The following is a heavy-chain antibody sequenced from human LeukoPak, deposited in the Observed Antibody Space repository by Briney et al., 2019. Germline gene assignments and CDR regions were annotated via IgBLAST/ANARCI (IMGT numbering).Heavy chain of an antibody. CDR3: ARDAIAVAGTGPFDY. CDR2: ISSSSSYI. CDR1: GFTFSSYS. V-gene: IGHV3-21*01. Sequence: GGSLRLSCAASGFTFSSYSMNWVRQAPGKGLEWVSSISSSSSYIYYADSVKGRFTISRDNAKNSLYLQMNSLRAEDTAVYYCARDAIAVAGTGPFDYWGRGTLVTVSS. J-gene: IGHJ4*02. D-gene: IGHD6-19*01.